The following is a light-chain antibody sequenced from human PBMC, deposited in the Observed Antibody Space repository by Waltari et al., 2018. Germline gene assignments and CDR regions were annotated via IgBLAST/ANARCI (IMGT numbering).Light chain of an antibody. CDR2: AAS. V-gene: IGKV1-9*01. J-gene: IGKJ4*01. CDR1: QGISSY. Sequence: ILLTQSPSSLSASVGDRVTIPCRASQGISSYLAWYQQKPGKAPNLLIYAASTLQSVVPSRFSGSGSETEFTHTISNLQPEDVATYYCEQLISYPVTFGGGTRVETK. CDR3: EQLISYPVT.